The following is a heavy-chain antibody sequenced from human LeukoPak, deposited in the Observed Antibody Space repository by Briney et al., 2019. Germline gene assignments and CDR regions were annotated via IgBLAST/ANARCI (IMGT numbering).Heavy chain of an antibody. CDR3: AREEYSSSSEVDY. V-gene: IGHV3-33*01. D-gene: IGHD6-6*01. CDR2: IWYDRSNK. CDR1: GFTFSSYG. Sequence: PGGSLRLSCAASGFTFSSYGMHWVRQAPGKGLEWVAVIWYDRSNKYYADSVKGRFTISRDNSKNTLYLQMNSLRAEDTAVYYCAREEYSSSSEVDYWGQGTLVTVSS. J-gene: IGHJ4*02.